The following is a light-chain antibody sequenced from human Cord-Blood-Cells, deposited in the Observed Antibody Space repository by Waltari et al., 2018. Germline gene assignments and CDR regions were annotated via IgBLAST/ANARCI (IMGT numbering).Light chain of an antibody. CDR3: CSYAGSSTWV. Sequence: QSALTQPASVSGSPGQSIPISCPGTSRDFGSYNLFSWYQQHPGKAPKLMIYEGSKRPSGVSNRFSGSKSGNTASLTISGLQAEDEADYYCCSYAGSSTWVFGGGTKLTIL. CDR1: SRDFGSYNL. V-gene: IGLV2-23*01. J-gene: IGLJ3*02. CDR2: EGS.